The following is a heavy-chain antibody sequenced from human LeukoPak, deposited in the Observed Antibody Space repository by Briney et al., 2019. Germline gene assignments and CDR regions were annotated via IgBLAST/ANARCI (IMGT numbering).Heavy chain of an antibody. CDR3: ARGTYYDILTGYYRNWFDP. Sequence: ASVKVSCKASGGTFSSYAISWVRQATGQGLEWMGWMNPNSGNTGYAQKFQGRVTITRNTSISTAYMELSSLRSEDTAVYYCARGTYYDILTGYYRNWFDPWGQGTLVTVSS. CDR2: MNPNSGNT. V-gene: IGHV1-8*03. J-gene: IGHJ5*02. CDR1: GGTFSSYA. D-gene: IGHD3-9*01.